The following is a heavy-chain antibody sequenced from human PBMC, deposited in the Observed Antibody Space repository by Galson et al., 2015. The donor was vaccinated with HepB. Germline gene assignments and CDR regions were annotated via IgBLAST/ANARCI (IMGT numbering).Heavy chain of an antibody. CDR2: IYSGGNT. V-gene: IGHV3-53*01. CDR3: ARGGALDQ. D-gene: IGHD3-16*01. CDR1: GFTVSSNY. Sequence: LRLSCAASGFTVSSNYMSWVRQAPGKGLEWVSVIYSGGNTYYADSVKGRFTISRDNSKNTLYLQMNSLRVEDTAVCYCARGGALDQWGQGTLVTVSS. J-gene: IGHJ4*02.